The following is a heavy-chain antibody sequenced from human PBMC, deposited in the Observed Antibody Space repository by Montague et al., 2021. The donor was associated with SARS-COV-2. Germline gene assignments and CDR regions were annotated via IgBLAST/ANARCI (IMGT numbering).Heavy chain of an antibody. D-gene: IGHD3-22*01. Sequence: TLSLTCTVSGGSISSGSYYWSWIRQPAGKGLEWIGRIYTGGSTNYNPSLKSRVTISVDTSKNQFSLKLGSVTAADTAVYYCARVPPYYYDSSGYYSGAFDIWGQGTMVTVSS. CDR3: ARVPPYYYDSSGYYSGAFDI. CDR2: IYTGGST. CDR1: GGSISSGSYY. J-gene: IGHJ3*02. V-gene: IGHV4-61*02.